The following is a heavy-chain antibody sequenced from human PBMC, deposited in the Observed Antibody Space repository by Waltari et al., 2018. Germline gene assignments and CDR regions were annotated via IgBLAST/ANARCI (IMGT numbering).Heavy chain of an antibody. CDR2: IYTSGST. Sequence: QVQLQESGPGLVKPSETLSLTCTVSGGSISSYYWSWIRQPPGKGLEWIGYIYTSGSTNYTPSLKSRVTISVDTSKNQFSLKLSSVTAADTAVYYCARHQRRSSGRSFDYWGQGTLVTVSS. V-gene: IGHV4-4*09. CDR1: GGSISSYY. D-gene: IGHD6-19*01. CDR3: ARHQRRSSGRSFDY. J-gene: IGHJ4*02.